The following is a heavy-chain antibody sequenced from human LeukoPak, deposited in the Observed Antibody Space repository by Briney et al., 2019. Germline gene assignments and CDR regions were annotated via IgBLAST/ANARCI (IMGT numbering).Heavy chain of an antibody. CDR3: AREDGDYVGLFGAFDI. Sequence: ASVKVSCKASGGTFSSYAISWVRQAPGQGLEWMGGIIPIFGTANYAQKFQGGVTITADESTSTAYMELSSLRSEDTAVYYCAREDGDYVGLFGAFDIWGQGTMVTVSS. D-gene: IGHD4-17*01. CDR2: IIPIFGTA. CDR1: GGTFSSYA. J-gene: IGHJ3*02. V-gene: IGHV1-69*01.